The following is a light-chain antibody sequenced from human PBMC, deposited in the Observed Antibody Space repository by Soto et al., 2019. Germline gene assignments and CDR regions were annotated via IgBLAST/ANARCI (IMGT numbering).Light chain of an antibody. J-gene: IGKJ4*01. V-gene: IGKV1-27*01. Sequence: DIQMTQSPSSLSASVGDRVTITCRASQGISNFLAWYQHKPGKVPKLLIYAASTLQSGGPSRFSGSGSGTDFTVTISSLQPEDVATYYCQKYKSAPSLTFGGGTKVEIK. CDR2: AAS. CDR3: QKYKSAPSLT. CDR1: QGISNF.